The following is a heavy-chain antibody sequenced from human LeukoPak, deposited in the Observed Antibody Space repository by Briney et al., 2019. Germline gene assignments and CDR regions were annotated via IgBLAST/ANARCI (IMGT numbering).Heavy chain of an antibody. CDR3: ARDPGDIVVVVAATFFDY. V-gene: IGHV3-21*01. CDR1: GFTFSSYS. CDR2: ISSSSSYI. Sequence: GGSLRLSCAASGFTFSSYSMNWVRQAPGKGLEWVSSISSSSSYIYYADSVKGRFTISRDNAKNSLYPQMNSLRAEDTAVYYCARDPGDIVVVVAATFFDYWGQGTLVTVSS. D-gene: IGHD2-15*01. J-gene: IGHJ4*02.